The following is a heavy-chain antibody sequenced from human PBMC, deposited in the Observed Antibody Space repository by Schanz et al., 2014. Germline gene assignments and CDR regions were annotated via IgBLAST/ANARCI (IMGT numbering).Heavy chain of an antibody. CDR3: AKTLFPGGTQTFGN. J-gene: IGHJ4*02. CDR1: GFTFGDYA. CDR2: IKHDGSVK. D-gene: IGHD2-8*02. V-gene: IGHV3-7*05. Sequence: EVQLVESGGGLVQPGGSLRLSCAASGFTFGDYAMAWVRQAPGKGPEWVANIKHDGSVKDYVDSVKGRFTISRDNSKNTLYLQMNSLRPEDTAVYYCAKTLFPGGTQTFGNWGRGTLVTVSS.